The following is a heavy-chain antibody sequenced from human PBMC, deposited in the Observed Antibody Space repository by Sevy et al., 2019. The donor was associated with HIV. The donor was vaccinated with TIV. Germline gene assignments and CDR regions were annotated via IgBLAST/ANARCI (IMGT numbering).Heavy chain of an antibody. CDR2: IDSDGTT. CDR3: ARGKSGYVYALNY. V-gene: IGHV3-66*01. Sequence: EGSLRLSCAASGFTVNSNYMTWVRQAPGKVLEGVSVIDSDGTTYHADSVKDRFTISRDNFKNTLYLQMNSLRAEDTAVYYCARGKSGYVYALNYWGQGTLVTVSS. CDR1: GFTVNSNY. D-gene: IGHD5-18*01. J-gene: IGHJ4*02.